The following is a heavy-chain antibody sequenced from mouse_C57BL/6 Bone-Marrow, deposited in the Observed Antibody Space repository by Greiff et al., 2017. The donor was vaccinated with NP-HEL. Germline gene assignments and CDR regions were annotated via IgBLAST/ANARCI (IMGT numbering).Heavy chain of an antibody. J-gene: IGHJ4*01. CDR1: GYTFTSYW. V-gene: IGHV1-64*01. CDR2: IHPNSGST. Sequence: QVQLQQPGAELVKPGASVKLSCKASGYTFTSYWMHWVKQRPGQGLEWIGMIHPNSGSTNYNEKFKSKATLTVDKSSSTAYMQVSSLTSEDSAVYYCARKLIYDGYYPFAMDYWGQGTSVTVSS. D-gene: IGHD2-3*01. CDR3: ARKLIYDGYYPFAMDY.